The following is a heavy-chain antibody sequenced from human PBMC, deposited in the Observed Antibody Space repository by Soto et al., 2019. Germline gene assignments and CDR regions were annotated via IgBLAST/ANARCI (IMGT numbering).Heavy chain of an antibody. CDR2: INPNSGGT. CDR3: ARGPPESIRITMVRGVTLDY. V-gene: IGHV1-2*04. Sequence: ASVKVSCKASGYTFTGYYMHWVRQAPGQGLEWMGWINPNSGGTNYAQKFQGWVTMTRDTSISTAYMELSRLRSDDTAVYYCARGPPESIRITMVRGVTLDYWGQGTLVTVSS. D-gene: IGHD3-10*01. CDR1: GYTFTGYY. J-gene: IGHJ4*02.